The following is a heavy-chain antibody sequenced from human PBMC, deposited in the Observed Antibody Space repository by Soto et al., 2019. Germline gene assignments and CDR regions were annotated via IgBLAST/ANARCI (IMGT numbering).Heavy chain of an antibody. D-gene: IGHD1-1*01. CDR3: GRDAVTKRDFYYYGMDV. CDR2: ISYSGST. V-gene: IGHV4-31*03. CDR1: GGSIKNSGYY. Sequence: QVQLQESGPGLVKPSQTLSLTCTVSGGSIKNSGYYWSWIRQHPEKGLEWIGYISYSGSTDYAPSLQGRGTMSVDTAKNPFFLNLTSVTAAETAVYYCGRDAVTKRDFYYYGMDVWGRGTTVTVSS. J-gene: IGHJ6*02.